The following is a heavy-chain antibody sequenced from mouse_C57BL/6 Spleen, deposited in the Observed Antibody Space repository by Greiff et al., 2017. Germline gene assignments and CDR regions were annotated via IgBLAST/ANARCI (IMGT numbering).Heavy chain of an antibody. CDR1: GFTFSSYG. J-gene: IGHJ2*01. V-gene: IGHV5-6*01. D-gene: IGHD2-4*01. CDR2: ISSGGSYT. Sequence: EVKLMESGGDLVKPGGSLKLSCAASGFTFSSYGMSWVRQTPDKRLEWVATISSGGSYTYYPDSVKGRFTISRDNAKNTLYLQMSSLKSEDTAMYYCARQGYDSFFDYWGQGTTLTVSS. CDR3: ARQGYDSFFDY.